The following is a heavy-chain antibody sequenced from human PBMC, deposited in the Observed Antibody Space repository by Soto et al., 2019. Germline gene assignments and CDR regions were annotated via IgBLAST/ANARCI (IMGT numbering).Heavy chain of an antibody. V-gene: IGHV1-69*13. CDR2: IIPIFGTA. D-gene: IGHD6-19*01. CDR1: GGTFSSYA. CDR3: VIGEIAVVRRYFDL. J-gene: IGHJ2*01. Sequence: ASVKVSCKASGGTFSSYAISWVRQAPGQGLEWMGGIIPIFGTANYAQKFQGRVTITADESTSTAYMELSSLRSEDTAVYYCVIGEIAVVRRYFDLWGRGTLVTVSS.